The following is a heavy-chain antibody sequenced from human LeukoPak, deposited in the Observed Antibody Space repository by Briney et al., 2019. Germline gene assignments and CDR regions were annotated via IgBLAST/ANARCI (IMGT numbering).Heavy chain of an antibody. D-gene: IGHD3-22*01. CDR1: GFTFDDYA. CDR2: ISWNSGSI. J-gene: IGHJ4*02. CDR3: AKDSEGNYYDSSGYPAGRFDY. Sequence: GGSLRLSGAASGFTFDDYAMHWVRQAPGKGLEWVSGISWNSGSIGYADSVKGRFTISRDNAKNSLYLQMNSLRAEDTALYYCAKDSEGNYYDSSGYPAGRFDYWGQGTLVTVSS. V-gene: IGHV3-9*01.